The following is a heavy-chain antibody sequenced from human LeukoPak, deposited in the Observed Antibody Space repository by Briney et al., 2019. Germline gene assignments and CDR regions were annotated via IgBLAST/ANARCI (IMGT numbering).Heavy chain of an antibody. V-gene: IGHV4-59*01. Sequence: SETLSLTCIVSDASFSSYYWTWIRQPPGKGLEWIGYISYTGSTNYNPSLKSRVTISVDTSKNQFSLKLSSVTAADTAVYYCARDPTTVTKGFDIWGQGTMVTVSS. CDR1: DASFSSYY. J-gene: IGHJ3*02. CDR3: ARDPTTVTKGFDI. D-gene: IGHD4-17*01. CDR2: ISYTGST.